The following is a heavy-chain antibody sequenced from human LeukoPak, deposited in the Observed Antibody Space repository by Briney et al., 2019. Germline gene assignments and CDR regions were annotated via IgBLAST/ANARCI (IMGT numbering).Heavy chain of an antibody. D-gene: IGHD3-10*01. Sequence: GGSLRLSCAASGFTFSSYGMHWVRQAPGKGLEWVAFIRYDGSKKYYADSVKGRFTFSRDNSKNTLYLQMNSLRAEDTAVYYCAKAMVRGVIMDYWGQGTLVSVSS. CDR3: AKAMVRGVIMDY. J-gene: IGHJ4*02. CDR1: GFTFSSYG. V-gene: IGHV3-30*02. CDR2: IRYDGSKK.